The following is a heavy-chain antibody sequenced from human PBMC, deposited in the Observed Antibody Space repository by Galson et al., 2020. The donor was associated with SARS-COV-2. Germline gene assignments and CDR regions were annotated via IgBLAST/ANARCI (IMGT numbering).Heavy chain of an antibody. Sequence: GESLKISCSASGFTFSSYAMHWVRQAPGKGLEWVAVISYDGSNKYYADSVKGRFTISRDNSKNTLYLQMNSLRAEDTAVYYCARELSGHAPFDIWGQGTMVTVSS. J-gene: IGHJ3*02. CDR3: ARELSGHAPFDI. CDR2: ISYDGSNK. D-gene: IGHD5-12*01. CDR1: GFTFSSYA. V-gene: IGHV3-30*04.